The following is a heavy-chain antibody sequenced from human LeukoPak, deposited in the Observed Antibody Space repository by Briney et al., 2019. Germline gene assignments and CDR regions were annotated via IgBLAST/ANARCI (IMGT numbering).Heavy chain of an antibody. CDR3: ARGHSGWYDY. CDR1: GFTFSSYA. Sequence: GGSLRLSCAASGFTFSSYAMSWVRQAPGKGLEWVSAISGSGGSTYYADSVKGRFTISRDNSKNTLYLRMNSLRAEDTAVYYCARGHSGWYDYWGQGTLVTVSS. J-gene: IGHJ4*02. CDR2: ISGSGGST. D-gene: IGHD6-19*01. V-gene: IGHV3-23*01.